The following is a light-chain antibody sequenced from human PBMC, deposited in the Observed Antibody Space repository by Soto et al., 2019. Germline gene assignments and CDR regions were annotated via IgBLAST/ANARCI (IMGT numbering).Light chain of an antibody. J-gene: IGKJ1*01. V-gene: IGKV3-15*01. CDR2: GAS. CDR1: QSVSSN. Sequence: EIVMPQSPVTLSVSPGERATLSCSASQSVSSNLALYQQKPGQAPTLLIYGASTRATGVPARFSGSGSGTEFTLTISSRQSEDFAVYYCQHYNNWPPWTFGQGTKVEIK. CDR3: QHYNNWPPWT.